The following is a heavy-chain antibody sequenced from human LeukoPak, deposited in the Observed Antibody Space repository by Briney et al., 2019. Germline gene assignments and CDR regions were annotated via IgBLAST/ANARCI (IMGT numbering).Heavy chain of an antibody. Sequence: GGSLRLSCAASGFSFSNAWMNWVRQAPGKGLEWVGRIKSKSDGGTTEYAAPVKGRFTISRDDSKNTLYLQMNSLKTEDTAVYYCTARDYGDYGMDVWGQGTTVTVSS. J-gene: IGHJ6*02. CDR1: GFSFSNAW. D-gene: IGHD4-17*01. CDR3: TARDYGDYGMDV. CDR2: IKSKSDGGTT. V-gene: IGHV3-15*07.